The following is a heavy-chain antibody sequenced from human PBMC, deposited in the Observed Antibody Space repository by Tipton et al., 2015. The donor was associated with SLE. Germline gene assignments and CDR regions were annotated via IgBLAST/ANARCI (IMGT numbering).Heavy chain of an antibody. Sequence: GSLRLSCTVSGGSMSTYYWSWIRLPPGKGLEWIGYIYYSGGTSYNPSLNSRVTISVDTSRNQFSLKLTSVTAADSAAYYCARYSLTNWHLDLWGRGTLVTVSS. V-gene: IGHV4-59*01. CDR1: GGSMSTYY. CDR2: IYYSGGT. J-gene: IGHJ2*01. D-gene: IGHD2-15*01. CDR3: ARYSLTNWHLDL.